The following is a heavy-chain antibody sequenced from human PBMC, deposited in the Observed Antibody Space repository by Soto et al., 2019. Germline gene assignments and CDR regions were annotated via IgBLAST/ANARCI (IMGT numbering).Heavy chain of an antibody. J-gene: IGHJ4*02. Sequence: SETLSLTCAVYAGSFSHYYWKWIRQSPGKGLEWIGKISQSGSTNYSPSLKSRVSISIDTSKKQFSLNLASVSAADTAVYYCARAPKVSGSSQTRPDFWGQGTLVTVSS. CDR1: AGSFSHYY. V-gene: IGHV4-34*01. CDR2: ISQSGST. CDR3: ARAPKVSGSSQTRPDF. D-gene: IGHD6-6*01.